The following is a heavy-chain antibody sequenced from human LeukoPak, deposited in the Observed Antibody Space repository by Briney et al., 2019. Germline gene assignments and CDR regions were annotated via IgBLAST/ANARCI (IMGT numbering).Heavy chain of an antibody. V-gene: IGHV4-34*01. D-gene: IGHD4-17*01. CDR2: INHSGST. CDR1: GGSFSGYY. CDR3: ASSTVTTTPLDY. J-gene: IGHJ4*02. Sequence: PSETLSLTCAVYGGSFSGYYWSWIRQPPGKGLEWIGVINHSGSTNYNPSLKSRVTISVDTSKNQFSLKLSSVTAADTAVYYCASSTVTTTPLDYWGQGTLVTVSS.